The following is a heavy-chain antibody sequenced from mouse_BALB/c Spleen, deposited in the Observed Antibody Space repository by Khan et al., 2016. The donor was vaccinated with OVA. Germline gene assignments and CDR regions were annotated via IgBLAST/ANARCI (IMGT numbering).Heavy chain of an antibody. CDR1: GYSITSGYA. Sequence: EVQLQESGPGLVKPSQSLSLTCTVTGYSITSGYAWNWIRQFPGNKLEWMGYISYSGVTSYTPSLKSRILITRDTSKNQFFLHLNSVTTEDTATYYCASGNYYGYHVDYWGQGTTLTVSS. D-gene: IGHD1-2*01. V-gene: IGHV3-2*02. CDR2: ISYSGVT. J-gene: IGHJ2*01. CDR3: ASGNYYGYHVDY.